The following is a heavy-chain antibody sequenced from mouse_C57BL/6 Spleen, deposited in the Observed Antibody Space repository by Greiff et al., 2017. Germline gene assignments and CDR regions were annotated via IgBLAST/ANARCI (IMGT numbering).Heavy chain of an antibody. CDR3: ARLGYDGYGSYAMDY. CDR1: GYTFTSYW. V-gene: IGHV1-52*01. Sequence: QVQLKEPGAELVRPGSSVKLSCKASGYTFTSYWMHWVKQRPIQGLEWIGNIDPSDSETHYNQKFKDKATLTVDKSSSTAYMQLSSLTSEDSAVYYCARLGYDGYGSYAMDYWGQGTSVTVSS. D-gene: IGHD2-3*01. CDR2: IDPSDSET. J-gene: IGHJ4*01.